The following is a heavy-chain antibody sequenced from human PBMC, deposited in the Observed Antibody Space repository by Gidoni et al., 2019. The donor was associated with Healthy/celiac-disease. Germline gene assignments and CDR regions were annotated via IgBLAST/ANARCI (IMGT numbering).Heavy chain of an antibody. J-gene: IGHJ3*02. V-gene: IGHV3-21*01. CDR2: ISSSSSYI. CDR3: ARDKGTMIAIRAFDI. Sequence: EVQLVESGVGLVKPGGSLRLPCAASGFTFSSYSMNWVRQAPGKGLEWVSSISSSSSYIYYADSVKGRFTISRDNAKNSLYLQMNSLRAEDTAVYYCARDKGTMIAIRAFDIWGQGTMVTVSS. CDR1: GFTFSSYS. D-gene: IGHD3-22*01.